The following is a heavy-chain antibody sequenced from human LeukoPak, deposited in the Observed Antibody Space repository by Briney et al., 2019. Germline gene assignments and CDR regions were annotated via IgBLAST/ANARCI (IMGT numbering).Heavy chain of an antibody. V-gene: IGHV3-23*01. CDR2: ISNNGGYT. CDR1: GFTFSSSA. D-gene: IGHD2-15*01. J-gene: IGHJ4*02. Sequence: GGSLRLSCAASGFTFSSSAMSWVRQAPGKGLEWVSAISNNGGYTYYADSVQGRFTISRDNSKSTLCLQLNSLRAEDTAVYYCAKQLGYCSDGSCYFPYWGQGTLVTVSS. CDR3: AKQLGYCSDGSCYFPY.